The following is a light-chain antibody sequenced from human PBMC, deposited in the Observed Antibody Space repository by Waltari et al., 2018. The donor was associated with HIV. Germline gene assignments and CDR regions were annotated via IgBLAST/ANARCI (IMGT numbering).Light chain of an antibody. Sequence: NFILTQPHSVSESPGKTVTISCTRSGGNIDSYYVQWYQQRPDSAPTTVIYEDTKRPSGVPDRFSGSIDSSSNSASLTISGLQTDDEADYYCQSYYLNIVVFGGGTKLTVL. CDR3: QSYYLNIVV. CDR1: GGNIDSYY. J-gene: IGLJ2*01. V-gene: IGLV6-57*04. CDR2: EDT.